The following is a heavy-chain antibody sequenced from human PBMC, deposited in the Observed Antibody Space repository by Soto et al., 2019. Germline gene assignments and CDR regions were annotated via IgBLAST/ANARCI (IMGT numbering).Heavy chain of an antibody. Sequence: GSLRLSCAASGFTFSNAWMNWVRQAPGKGLEWVGRIKSKTDGGTTDYSAPVKGRFTISRDDSKNTLYLQMNSLKTEDTAVYYCTTDPVTMIVVVPSSGWGQGTLVTVSS. CDR1: GFTFSNAW. J-gene: IGHJ4*02. CDR2: IKSKTDGGTT. D-gene: IGHD3-22*01. V-gene: IGHV3-15*07. CDR3: TTDPVTMIVVVPSSG.